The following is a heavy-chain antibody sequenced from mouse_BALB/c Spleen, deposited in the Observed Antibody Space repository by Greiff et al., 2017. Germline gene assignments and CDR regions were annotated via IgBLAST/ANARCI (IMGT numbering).Heavy chain of an antibody. Sequence: DVMLVESGGGLVQPGGSRKLSCAASGFTFSSFGMHWVRQAPEKGLEWVAYISSGSSTIYYADTVKGRFTISRDNAKNTLYLEMSSLRSEDTAMYYCAREGGNYPYYFDYWGQGTTLTVAS. V-gene: IGHV5-17*02. CDR1: GFTFSSFG. D-gene: IGHD2-1*01. J-gene: IGHJ2*01. CDR2: ISSGSSTI. CDR3: AREGGNYPYYFDY.